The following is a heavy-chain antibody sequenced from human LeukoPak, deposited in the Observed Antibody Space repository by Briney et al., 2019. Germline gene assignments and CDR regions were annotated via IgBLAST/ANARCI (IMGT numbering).Heavy chain of an antibody. Sequence: PPGGSLRLSCAASGLTFSTYKMNWVRQAPGKGLEWVSYISGSGGTMYYSDSVRGRFTISRDNAKDALCLQMNSLRAEDTAVYYCAKKGIAAADSFDYWGQGTLVTVSS. CDR3: AKKGIAAADSFDY. V-gene: IGHV3-48*03. D-gene: IGHD6-13*01. J-gene: IGHJ4*02. CDR1: GLTFSTYK. CDR2: ISGSGGTM.